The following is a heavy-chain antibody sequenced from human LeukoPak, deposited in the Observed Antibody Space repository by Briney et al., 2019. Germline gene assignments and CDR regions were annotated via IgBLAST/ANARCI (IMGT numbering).Heavy chain of an antibody. D-gene: IGHD5-12*01. CDR2: ISHIGGYT. CDR3: ASHGGHDFFDH. J-gene: IGHJ4*02. Sequence: PGGSLRLSCAASGFSFSSYWMSWVRQAPGKGLEWVSYISHIGGYTAYADSVKGRFTISRDNTKNSLYLQMNSLRAEDTAVYYCASHGGHDFFDHWGQGSLVTVSS. CDR1: GFSFSSYW. V-gene: IGHV3-21*05.